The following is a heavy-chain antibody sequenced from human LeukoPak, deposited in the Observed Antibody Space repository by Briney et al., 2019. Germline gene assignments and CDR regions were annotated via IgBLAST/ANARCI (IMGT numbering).Heavy chain of an antibody. V-gene: IGHV4-61*01. D-gene: IGHD3-3*01. CDR3: SRGPTYYDFCSGYYTDYYYYMDV. Sequence: SETLSLTCTVSGGSVSSGSYYWSWIRQPPGKGLEWIGYIYYSGSTNYNPSLKSRVTISVDTSKNQFSLKLSSVTAADTAVYYCSRGPTYYDFCSGYYTDYYYYMDVWGKGTTVTVSS. CDR1: GGSVSSGSYY. J-gene: IGHJ6*03. CDR2: IYYSGST.